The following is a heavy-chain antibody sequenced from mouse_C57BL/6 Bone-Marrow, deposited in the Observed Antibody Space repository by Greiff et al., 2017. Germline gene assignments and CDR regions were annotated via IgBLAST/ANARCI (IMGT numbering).Heavy chain of an antibody. D-gene: IGHD4-1*01. CDR3: AELGYAMDY. CDR2: IYPGDGDT. Sequence: QVQLQQSGPELVKPGASVKISCKASGYAFSSSWMNWVKQRPGKGLEWIGRIYPGDGDTNYNGKFKGKATLTADKSSSTAYMQLSSLTSEDSAVYCCAELGYAMDYWGQGTSVTVSS. CDR1: GYAFSSSW. J-gene: IGHJ4*01. V-gene: IGHV1-82*01.